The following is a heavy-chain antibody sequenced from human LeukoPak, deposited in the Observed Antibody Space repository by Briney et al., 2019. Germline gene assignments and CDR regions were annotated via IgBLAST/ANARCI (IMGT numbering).Heavy chain of an antibody. D-gene: IGHD3-22*01. J-gene: IGHJ4*02. Sequence: GESLKISCKGSGYSFPSYWIGWVRPMPGKGLEWMGIVYPGDSDPRYSPSFQGQVIISAYKSINTAYLQWSSLKASDTAMYYCARRTDYYDSSGYFSPNFFDCWGQGTLVTVSS. CDR2: VYPGDSDP. V-gene: IGHV5-51*01. CDR1: GYSFPSYW. CDR3: ARRTDYYDSSGYFSPNFFDC.